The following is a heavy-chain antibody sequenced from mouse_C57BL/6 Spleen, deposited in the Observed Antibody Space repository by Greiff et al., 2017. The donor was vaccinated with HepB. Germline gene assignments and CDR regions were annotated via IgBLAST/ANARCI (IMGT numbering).Heavy chain of an antibody. CDR2: ISYDGSN. V-gene: IGHV3-6*01. Sequence: DVKLQESGPGLVKPSQSLSLTCSVTGYSITSGYYWNWIRQFPGNKLEWMGYISYDGSNNYNPSLKNRISITRDTSKNQFFLKLNSVTTEDTATYYCATKSFYAMDYWGQGTSVTVSS. CDR3: ATKSFYAMDY. J-gene: IGHJ4*01. CDR1: GYSITSGYY.